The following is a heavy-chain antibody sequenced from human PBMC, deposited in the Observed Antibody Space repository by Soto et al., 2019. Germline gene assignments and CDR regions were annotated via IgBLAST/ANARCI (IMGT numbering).Heavy chain of an antibody. CDR1: GYDFARHG. CDR2: ICTYIGRT. V-gene: IGHV1-18*01. Sequence: QVQLVQSGAEVKKPGASVTVSCKPSGYDFARHGITWVRQAPGQGLEWMGWICTYIGRTESSQKFQDRLTMTRASSTSTAFMELRNLTSDDTAVYYCARDQRTYGSGWYELDYWGQGSLVTVS. CDR3: ARDQRTYGSGWYELDY. J-gene: IGHJ4*02. D-gene: IGHD6-19*01.